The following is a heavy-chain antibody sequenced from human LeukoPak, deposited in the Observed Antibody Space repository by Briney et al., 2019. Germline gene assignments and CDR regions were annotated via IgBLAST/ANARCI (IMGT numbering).Heavy chain of an antibody. CDR3: ARALGYYYDSNNWFDP. CDR2: IYYSGST. CDR1: GDSISGFY. V-gene: IGHV4-59*08. J-gene: IGHJ5*02. Sequence: SETLSLTCTVSGDSISGFYWGWIRQPPGKGLEWIGNIYYSGSTNYNPSLKSRVTISVDTSKNQFSLKLSSVTAADTAVYYCARALGYYYDSNNWFDPWGQGTLVTVSS. D-gene: IGHD3-22*01.